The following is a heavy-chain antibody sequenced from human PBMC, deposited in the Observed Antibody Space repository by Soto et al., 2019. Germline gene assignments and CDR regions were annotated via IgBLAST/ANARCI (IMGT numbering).Heavy chain of an antibody. CDR1: GGSISRYY. D-gene: IGHD2-8*01. CDR3: ARDRSTYGGGGTGEVKENWFDP. J-gene: IGHJ5*02. Sequence: QVQLQGSGPGVVKASETLSLTCSVSGGSISRYYWSWIRQPPGKGLEWIGYAYYSGDTGYNPSLQSRVTMAVDTSKNQVSLKLTSVTAADTAVYYCARDRSTYGGGGTGEVKENWFDPWGQGALVTVSS. CDR2: AYYSGDT. V-gene: IGHV4-59*01.